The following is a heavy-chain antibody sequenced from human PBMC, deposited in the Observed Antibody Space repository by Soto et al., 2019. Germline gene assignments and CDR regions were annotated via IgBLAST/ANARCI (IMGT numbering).Heavy chain of an antibody. CDR3: ARGYHSSGFPPLVDY. CDR1: GYTFTSDY. Sequence: GASVMVSCKASGYTFTSDYMHWVRQAPGQGLEWIGIINPSGGSTRYAQKFQGRVTMTRDTSTSTVYMELSSRRSEDTAVYYFARGYHSSGFPPLVDYWGQGTLVTVSS. J-gene: IGHJ4*02. CDR2: INPSGGST. D-gene: IGHD3-22*01. V-gene: IGHV1-46*01.